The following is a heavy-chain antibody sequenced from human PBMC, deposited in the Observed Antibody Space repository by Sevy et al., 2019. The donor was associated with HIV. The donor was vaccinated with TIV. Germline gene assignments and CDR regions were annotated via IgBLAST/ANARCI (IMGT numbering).Heavy chain of an antibody. Sequence: SQTLSLTCAISGDSVSSNSAAWNWIRQSPSRGLEWLGRTYYRSKWYNDYAVSVKSRITINPDTSKNQFSLPLNSVTPGDTAVYYCARAGYYGSGTRLYYFDYWGQGTLVTVSS. CDR2: TYYRSKWYN. D-gene: IGHD3-10*01. V-gene: IGHV6-1*01. CDR1: GDSVSSNSAA. J-gene: IGHJ4*02. CDR3: ARAGYYGSGTRLYYFDY.